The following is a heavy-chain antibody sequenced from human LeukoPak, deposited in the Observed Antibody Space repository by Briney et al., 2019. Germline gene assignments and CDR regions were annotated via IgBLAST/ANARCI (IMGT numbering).Heavy chain of an antibody. Sequence: SVKVSCKASGGTFSSYAISWVRQAPGQGLEWMGGVIPIFGTANYAQKFQGRVTITADESTSTAYMELSSLRSEDTAVYYCARGPGATPYWQSDYWGQGTLVTVSS. CDR1: GGTFSSYA. CDR2: VIPIFGTA. V-gene: IGHV1-69*13. J-gene: IGHJ4*02. CDR3: ARGPGATPYWQSDY. D-gene: IGHD1-26*01.